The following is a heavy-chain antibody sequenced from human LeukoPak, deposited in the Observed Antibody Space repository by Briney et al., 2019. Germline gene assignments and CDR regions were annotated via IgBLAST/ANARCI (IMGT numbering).Heavy chain of an antibody. CDR2: MNPNSGNT. CDR3: ARGRRRNWFDP. J-gene: IGHJ5*02. CDR1: GYTFTSYD. V-gene: IGHV1-8*03. Sequence: ASVKVSCKASGYTFTSYDINWVRQATGQGLEWMGWMNPNSGNTGYAQKFQGRVTITRNTSLSTAYMELSSLRSEDTAVYYCARGRRRNWFDPWGQGTLVTVSS. D-gene: IGHD5-24*01.